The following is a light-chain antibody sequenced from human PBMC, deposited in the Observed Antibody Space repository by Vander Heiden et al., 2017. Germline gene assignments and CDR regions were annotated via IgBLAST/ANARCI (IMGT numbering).Light chain of an antibody. CDR2: RVS. Sequence: DVVLTQSPVSLPVTLGQPASISCRSCQSLLKSDGNTFLYWFHQRPGQSPRRLFYRVSNRDSGVPDRFTGSGSGTNFTLIISRVEAEDVGVYYCMQGTYWPLTFGGGTRVELK. CDR3: MQGTYWPLT. V-gene: IGKV2-30*01. CDR1: QSLLKSDGNTF. J-gene: IGKJ4*01.